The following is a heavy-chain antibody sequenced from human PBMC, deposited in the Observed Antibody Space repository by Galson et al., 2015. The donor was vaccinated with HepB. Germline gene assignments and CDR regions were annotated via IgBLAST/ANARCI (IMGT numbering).Heavy chain of an antibody. CDR1: GGSISNTNYY. CDR2: IYYSGST. Sequence: ETLSLTCTVSGGSISNTNYYWGWIRQPPGKGLEWIGSIYYSGSTYYNPSLTSRVTISVDTSKNQFSLKLSSVTAADTATYYCARLATTVVTYYFDYWGQGTLVTVSS. V-gene: IGHV4-39*01. J-gene: IGHJ4*02. D-gene: IGHD4-23*01. CDR3: ARLATTVVTYYFDY.